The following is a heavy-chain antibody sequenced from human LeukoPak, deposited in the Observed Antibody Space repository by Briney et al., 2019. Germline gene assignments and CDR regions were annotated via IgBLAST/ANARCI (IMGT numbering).Heavy chain of an antibody. Sequence: SETLSLTCAASGGSISSGGYSWSWLRQPPGKGLEWIGYIYHSGSTYYNPSLKSRVTISVDRSKNQFSLKLSSVTAADTAVYYCARVGYGGNSGGTYFDYWGQGTLVTVSS. V-gene: IGHV4-30-2*01. CDR3: ARVGYGGNSGGTYFDY. CDR2: IYHSGST. D-gene: IGHD4-23*01. J-gene: IGHJ4*02. CDR1: GGSISSGGYS.